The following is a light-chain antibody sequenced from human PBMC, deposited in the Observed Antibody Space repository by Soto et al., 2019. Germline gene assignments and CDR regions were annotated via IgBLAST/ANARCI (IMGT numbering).Light chain of an antibody. CDR2: WAS. V-gene: IGKV4-1*01. CDR1: QSVLYSSNNKNY. J-gene: IGKJ5*01. CDR3: QQYYSTPIT. Sequence: DIVTTQSPDSLAVSLGERATINCKSSQSVLYSSNNKNYLTWYQQKPGQPPKLLIYWASTRESGVPDRFSGSGSGTDSTLTISSLQAEDVAVYYCQQYYSTPITFGQGTRLEIK.